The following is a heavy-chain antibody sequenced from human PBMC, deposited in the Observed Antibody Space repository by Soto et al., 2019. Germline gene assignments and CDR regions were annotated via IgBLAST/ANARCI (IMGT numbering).Heavy chain of an antibody. CDR3: ARDKITGLFDY. CDR1: GGSISSTNW. J-gene: IGHJ4*02. CDR2: IYHTGST. Sequence: PSETLSLTCVVSGGSISSTNWWTWVRQTAGKGLEWIGEIYHTGSTKYNPSLKNRVTISLDKSNNQFSLNLKSVTAADTAVYYCARDKITGLFDYWGQGPRVTVSS. V-gene: IGHV4-4*02. D-gene: IGHD2-8*02.